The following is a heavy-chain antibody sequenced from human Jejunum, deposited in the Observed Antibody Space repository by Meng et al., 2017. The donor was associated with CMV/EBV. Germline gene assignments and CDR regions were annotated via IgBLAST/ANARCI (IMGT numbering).Heavy chain of an antibody. J-gene: IGHJ4*02. CDR2: INTNTGGT. CDR1: GYTFGAYY. CDR3: ARDTLHDY. Sequence: VSCKAPGYTFGAYYMHWVRQDPGQGLEWMGWINTNTGGTKYAEKFQGRVTMTRDTSINTAYMELTGLRSDDTAVYYCARDTLHDYWGQGTLVTVSS. V-gene: IGHV1-2*02. D-gene: IGHD2-15*01.